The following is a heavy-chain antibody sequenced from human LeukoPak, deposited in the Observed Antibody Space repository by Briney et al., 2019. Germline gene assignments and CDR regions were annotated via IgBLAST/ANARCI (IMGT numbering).Heavy chain of an antibody. D-gene: IGHD3-10*01. Sequence: ASVKVSCKASGYTFTGYYMHWVRHAPGQGLEWMGWINPNSGGTNYAQKFQGRVTMTRDTSISTAYMELNRLRSDDTDVYYCARDRDYGSGIFDYWGQGTLVTVSS. CDR3: ARDRDYGSGIFDY. J-gene: IGHJ4*02. CDR1: GYTFTGYY. V-gene: IGHV1-2*02. CDR2: INPNSGGT.